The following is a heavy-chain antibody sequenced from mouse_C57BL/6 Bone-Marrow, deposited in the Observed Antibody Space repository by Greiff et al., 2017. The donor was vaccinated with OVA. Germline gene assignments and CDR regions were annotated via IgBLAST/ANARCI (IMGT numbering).Heavy chain of an antibody. D-gene: IGHD1-1*01. CDR1: GFNIKDDY. J-gene: IGHJ3*01. CDR2: IAPEHGAT. Sequence: EVQLQQSGAELVRPGASVKLSCTASGFNIKDDYMHWVKQRPEQGLEWIGWIAPEHGATDSASKFQGQATRTADTSSNTADLQLSSLTSEDTAFCSCPTYSGRSTGFAYWGQGTLVTVS. CDR3: PTYSGRSTGFAY. V-gene: IGHV14-4*01.